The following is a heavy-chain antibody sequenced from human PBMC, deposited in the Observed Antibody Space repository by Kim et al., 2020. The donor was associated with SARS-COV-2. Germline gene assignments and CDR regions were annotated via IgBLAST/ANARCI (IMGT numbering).Heavy chain of an antibody. V-gene: IGHV6-1*01. Sequence: YAVSVKSRITINPDTSKNQFSLQLNSVTPEDTAVYYCAREMRLLRNWFDPWGQGTLVTVSS. CDR3: AREMRLLRNWFDP. J-gene: IGHJ5*02. D-gene: IGHD2-15*01.